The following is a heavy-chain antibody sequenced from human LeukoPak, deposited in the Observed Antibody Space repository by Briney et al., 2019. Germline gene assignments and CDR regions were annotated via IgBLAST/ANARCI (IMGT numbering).Heavy chain of an antibody. V-gene: IGHV1-69*05. CDR3: ARDAGLYCGGDCFVVPGDDY. CDR2: IIPIFGTA. Sequence: SVKVSCKASGGTFSSYAISWVRQAPGQGLEWMGRIIPIFGTANYAQKFQGRVTITTDESTSTAYMELSSPRSEDTAVYYCARDAGLYCGGDCFVVPGDDYWGQGTLVTVSS. J-gene: IGHJ4*02. D-gene: IGHD2-21*02. CDR1: GGTFSSYA.